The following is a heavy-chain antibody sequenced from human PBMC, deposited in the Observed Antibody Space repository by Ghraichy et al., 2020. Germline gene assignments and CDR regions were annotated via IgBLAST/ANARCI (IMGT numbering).Heavy chain of an antibody. D-gene: IGHD3-10*01. CDR3: ARGRDNPRSWSIDY. Sequence: GESQNISCAASGFTFDDNAMHWVRQVPGKGLEWVSVINGDDGGTYYVDSVRGRFTVSRDNGKNFLYLQMNSLRSEDTAFYYCARGRDNPRSWSIDYWGQGTLVTVSS. V-gene: IGHV3-43*02. CDR2: INGDDGGT. J-gene: IGHJ4*02. CDR1: GFTFDDNA.